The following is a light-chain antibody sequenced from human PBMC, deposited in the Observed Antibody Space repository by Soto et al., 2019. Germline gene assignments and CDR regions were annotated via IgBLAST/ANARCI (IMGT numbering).Light chain of an antibody. CDR1: QVIRSW. CDR2: AAS. Sequence: DIQMTLSPSSVSASVGDRVTIACRASQVIRSWLAWYQQKPGKAPKLLIYAASSLQSGVTSRFSGSGSGTDFTLTISSLQPEDCATYYCQLANSARCRFAEGTKVDIK. CDR3: QLANSARCR. J-gene: IGKJ1*01. V-gene: IGKV1-12*01.